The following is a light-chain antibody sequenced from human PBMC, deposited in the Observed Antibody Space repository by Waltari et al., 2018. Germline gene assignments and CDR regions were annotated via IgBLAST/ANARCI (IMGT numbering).Light chain of an antibody. CDR1: SSDVGGYNY. CDR2: DGS. V-gene: IGLV2-14*03. Sequence: QSALTQPASVSGSPGQSITISCTGTSSDVGGYNYVFWYQQHPGKAPKLRIYDGSNRPSGVSKRFSGSKSGNTASLTISGLQAEDEADYYCSSYISSSTLELFGGGTSLTVL. J-gene: IGLJ2*01. CDR3: SSYISSSTLEL.